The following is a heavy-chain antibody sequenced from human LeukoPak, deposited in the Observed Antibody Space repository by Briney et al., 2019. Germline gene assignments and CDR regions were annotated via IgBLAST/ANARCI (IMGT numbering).Heavy chain of an antibody. CDR3: ARDTYDILTGYYKWAFDI. CDR1: GFTVSSNY. V-gene: IGHV3-53*01. Sequence: PGGSLRLSCAASGFTVSSNYMSWVRQAPGRGLEFVSLINTGGSTNYADSVKGRFTISRDNAKNSLYLQMNSLRAEDTAVYYCARDTYDILTGYYKWAFDIWGQGTMVTVSS. CDR2: INTGGST. J-gene: IGHJ3*02. D-gene: IGHD3-9*01.